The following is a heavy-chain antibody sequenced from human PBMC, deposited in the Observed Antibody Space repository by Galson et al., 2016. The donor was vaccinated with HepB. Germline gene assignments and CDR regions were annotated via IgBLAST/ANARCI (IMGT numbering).Heavy chain of an antibody. V-gene: IGHV3-49*03. Sequence: SLRLSCAGSGFTFGDYAMSWFRQAPGKGLEWVGFIRSKGFGGAREYAASVKGRFTISRDDSKSIAFLQMNSLKTEDTAVYYCTRDIEEYCSGDSCYNDAFDIWGQGTMVTVSS. J-gene: IGHJ3*02. CDR3: TRDIEEYCSGDSCYNDAFDI. CDR2: IRSKGFGGAR. D-gene: IGHD2-15*01. CDR1: GFTFGDYA.